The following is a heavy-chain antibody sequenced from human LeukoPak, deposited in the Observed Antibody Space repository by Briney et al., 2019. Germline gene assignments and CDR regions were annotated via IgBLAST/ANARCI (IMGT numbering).Heavy chain of an antibody. CDR2: IYSGGST. CDR3: ARGGSSSHFDY. Sequence: GGSLRLSCAASGFTFSSKYMSWVRQAPGKGLEWVSIIYSGGSTYYADSVKGRFTISRDNSKNTLFLQMDSLRAEDTAVYYCARGGSSSHFDYWGQGTLVTVSS. V-gene: IGHV3-53*01. D-gene: IGHD6-13*01. J-gene: IGHJ4*02. CDR1: GFTFSSKY.